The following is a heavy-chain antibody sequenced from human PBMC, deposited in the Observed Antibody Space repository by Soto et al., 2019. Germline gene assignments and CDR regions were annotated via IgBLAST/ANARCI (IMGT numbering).Heavy chain of an antibody. Sequence: SETLSLTCAVYGGSFSGYYWSWIRQPPGKGLEWIGEINHSGSTNYNPSLKSRVTISVDTSKNQFSLKLSSVTAADTAVYYCAREHSSGWYVYPNRYYFDYWGQGTLVTVSS. J-gene: IGHJ4*02. CDR3: AREHSSGWYVYPNRYYFDY. CDR1: GGSFSGYY. CDR2: INHSGST. V-gene: IGHV4-34*01. D-gene: IGHD6-19*01.